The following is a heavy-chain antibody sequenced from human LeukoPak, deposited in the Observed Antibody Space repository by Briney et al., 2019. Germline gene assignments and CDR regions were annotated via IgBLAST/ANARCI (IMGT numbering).Heavy chain of an antibody. V-gene: IGHV3-74*01. Sequence: GSLRLSCAASGFTFTTYWMHWVRQAPGKGLVWVSRINSDGSDTTYADSVKGRFTISRDNAKNTLYLQMNSLRAEDTAVYYCARGTNGIWSFDYWGQGTLITVSS. J-gene: IGHJ4*02. CDR3: ARGTNGIWSFDY. CDR2: INSDGSDT. D-gene: IGHD2-8*01. CDR1: GFTFTTYW.